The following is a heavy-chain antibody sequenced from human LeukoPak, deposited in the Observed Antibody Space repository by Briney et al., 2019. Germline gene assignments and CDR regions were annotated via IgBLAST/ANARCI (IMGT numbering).Heavy chain of an antibody. CDR1: GGSISSYY. J-gene: IGHJ6*02. Sequence: SETLSLTCTVSGGSISSYYWSWIRRPPGEGLEGIGYIYYSGSTDYNPSLKSRVTILVDTSKNQYSLKLSSVTAADTAVHYCARADGYYYGMDVWGQGTTVTVSS. CDR3: ARADGYYYGMDV. V-gene: IGHV4-59*01. CDR2: IYYSGST.